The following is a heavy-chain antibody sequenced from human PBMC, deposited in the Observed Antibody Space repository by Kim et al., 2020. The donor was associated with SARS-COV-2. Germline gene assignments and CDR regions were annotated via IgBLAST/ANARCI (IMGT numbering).Heavy chain of an antibody. J-gene: IGHJ4*02. Sequence: SETLSLTCTVSGGSISSYYWSWIRQPPGKGLEWIGYIYYSGSTNYNPSLKSRVTISVDTSKNQFSLKLSSVTAADTAVYYCARALRSRYSSSWYDVSIDYWGQGTLVTVSS. CDR3: ARALRSRYSSSWYDVSIDY. V-gene: IGHV4-59*13. D-gene: IGHD6-13*01. CDR2: IYYSGST. CDR1: GGSISSYY.